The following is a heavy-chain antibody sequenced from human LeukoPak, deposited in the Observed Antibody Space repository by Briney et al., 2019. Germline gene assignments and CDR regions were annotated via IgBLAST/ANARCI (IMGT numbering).Heavy chain of an antibody. CDR1: GFTFSNAW. CDR3: TTENVLRYFDWLSSYYYYGMDV. J-gene: IGHJ6*02. CDR2: IKSKTDGGTT. V-gene: IGHV3-15*01. Sequence: GGSLRLSCAASGFTFSNAWMSWVRQAPGKGLEWVGRIKSKTDGGTTGYAAPVKGRFTISRDDSKNTLYLQMNSPKTEDTAVYYCTTENVLRYFDWLSSYYYYGMDVWGQGTTVTVSS. D-gene: IGHD3-9*01.